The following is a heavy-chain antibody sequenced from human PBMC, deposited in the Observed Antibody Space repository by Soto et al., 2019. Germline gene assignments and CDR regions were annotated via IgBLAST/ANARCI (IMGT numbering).Heavy chain of an antibody. V-gene: IGHV1-3*05. J-gene: IGHJ4*02. CDR1: GYTFTSYA. D-gene: IGHD2-21*02. CDR3: ARSIVVVTALDY. CDR2: INAGNGNT. Sequence: QVQLVQSGAEEKKPGASVKVSCKASGYTFTSYAMHWVRQAPGQRLEWMGWINAGNGNTKYSQKFQGRVTITRDTSASTAYMDVSSLRSEDTAVSYCARSIVVVTALDYWGQGTLVTVSS.